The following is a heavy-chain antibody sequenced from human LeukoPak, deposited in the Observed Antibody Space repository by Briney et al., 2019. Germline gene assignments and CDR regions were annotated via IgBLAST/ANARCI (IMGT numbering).Heavy chain of an antibody. J-gene: IGHJ4*02. V-gene: IGHV3-33*01. D-gene: IGHD3-10*01. Sequence: GGSLRLSCAASGFTFSSYGMHWVCQAPGKGLEWVAVIWYDGSNKYYADSVKGRFTISRDNSKNTLYLQMNSLRAEDTAVYYCARALYGSGSYYWGQGTLVTVSS. CDR2: IWYDGSNK. CDR1: GFTFSSYG. CDR3: ARALYGSGSYY.